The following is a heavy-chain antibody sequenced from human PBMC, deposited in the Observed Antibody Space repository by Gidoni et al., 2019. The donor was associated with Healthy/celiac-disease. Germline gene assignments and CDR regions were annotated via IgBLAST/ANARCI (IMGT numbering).Heavy chain of an antibody. CDR1: GGTFRSYA. CDR3: AREGGPGSSEGMDV. D-gene: IGHD6-13*01. V-gene: IGHV1-69*09. CDR2: IIPSLGIA. J-gene: IGHJ6*02. Sequence: QVQLVQSGAEVQKPGSSVKVSCKASGGTFRSYAISGVRQAPGQGLEWMGRIIPSLGIANYAQKFQGRVTITADKSTSTAYMELSSLRSEDTAVYYCAREGGPGSSEGMDVWGQGTTVTVSS.